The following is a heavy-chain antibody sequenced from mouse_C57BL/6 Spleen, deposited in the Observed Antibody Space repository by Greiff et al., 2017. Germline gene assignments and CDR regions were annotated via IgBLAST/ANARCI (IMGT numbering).Heavy chain of an antibody. Sequence: QVQLQQPGAELVKPGASVKLSCKASGYTFTSYWMHWVKQRPGQGLEWIGMIHPNSGSTNYNEKFKSKATLTVDKSSSTAYMQLSSLTSEDSAVYYCARSGQLGYFDVWGTGTTVTVSS. V-gene: IGHV1-64*01. CDR2: IHPNSGST. CDR3: ARSGQLGYFDV. CDR1: GYTFTSYW. D-gene: IGHD3-1*01. J-gene: IGHJ1*03.